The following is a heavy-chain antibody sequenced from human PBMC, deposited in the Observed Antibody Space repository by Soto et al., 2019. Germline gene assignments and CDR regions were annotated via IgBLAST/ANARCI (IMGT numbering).Heavy chain of an antibody. J-gene: IGHJ5*02. Sequence: QEQLVESGGGVVQPGMSLRLSCEGSGFTFRRHGMRWVRQSPGKGLEWLAVIWYDGSEQYYADSVKGRFTISRDNSKNMLYLQLNTLTVEDTAVYYCARWSNHKVVDPWGQGTMVTVS. D-gene: IGHD2-8*02. V-gene: IGHV3-33*03. CDR2: IWYDGSEQ. CDR1: GFTFRRHG. CDR3: ARWSNHKVVDP.